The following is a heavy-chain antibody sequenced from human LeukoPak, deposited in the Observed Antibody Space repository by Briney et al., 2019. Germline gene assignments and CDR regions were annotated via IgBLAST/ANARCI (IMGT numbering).Heavy chain of an antibody. J-gene: IGHJ6*02. D-gene: IGHD2-8*01. V-gene: IGHV1-69*04. Sequence: GASVKVSCKASGGTFSSYAISWVRQAPGQGLEWMGRIIPILGIANYAQKFQGRDTITADKSTSTAYMELSSLRSEDTAVYYCARGGPRYCTNGVCYEGMDVWGQGTTVTVSS. CDR2: IIPILGIA. CDR1: GGTFSSYA. CDR3: ARGGPRYCTNGVCYEGMDV.